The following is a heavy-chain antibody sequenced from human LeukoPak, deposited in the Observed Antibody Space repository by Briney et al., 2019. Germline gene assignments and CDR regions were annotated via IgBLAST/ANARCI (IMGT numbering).Heavy chain of an antibody. J-gene: IGHJ4*02. D-gene: IGHD3-22*01. V-gene: IGHV3-21*04. CDR1: GFSFSNYS. CDR3: ARNFGGGDSSGPYY. Sequence: GGSLRLSCVGSGFSFSNYSLNWVRQTPGKGLEWVSSISKGSGYIYQTDSVKGRFTISRDNAKNSLYLQVNSLRAEDTALYYCARNFGGGDSSGPYYWGQGTLVTVSS. CDR2: ISKGSGYI.